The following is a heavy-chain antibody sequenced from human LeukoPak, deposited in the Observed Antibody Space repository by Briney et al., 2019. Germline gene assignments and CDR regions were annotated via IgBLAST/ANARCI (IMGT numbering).Heavy chain of an antibody. CDR3: ARPGVGAVYYFDS. CDR2: IYPPDSDA. D-gene: IGHD1-26*01. Sequence: GESLKISCKGSGYTFSKYWIGWVRPMPGKGLEWMGIIYPPDSDAKYSPSFRGQVTISVDKSTDTAYLQWSSLRASDTAMYYCARPGVGAVYYFDSWGQGTLVTVSS. CDR1: GYTFSKYW. J-gene: IGHJ4*02. V-gene: IGHV5-51*01.